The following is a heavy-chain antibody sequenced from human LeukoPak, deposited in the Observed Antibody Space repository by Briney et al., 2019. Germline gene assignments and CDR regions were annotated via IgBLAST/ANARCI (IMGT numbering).Heavy chain of an antibody. CDR3: ARDGRTYYYGSGSQ. J-gene: IGHJ4*02. V-gene: IGHV3-66*01. D-gene: IGHD3-10*01. Sequence: GGSLRLSCVASGFTVSSNYMSWVRQAPGKGLEWVSVIYSGGSTYYADSVKGRFTISRDNSKNTLYLQMNSLRAEDTAVYYCARDGRTYYYGSGSQWGQGTLVTVSS. CDR2: IYSGGST. CDR1: GFTVSSNY.